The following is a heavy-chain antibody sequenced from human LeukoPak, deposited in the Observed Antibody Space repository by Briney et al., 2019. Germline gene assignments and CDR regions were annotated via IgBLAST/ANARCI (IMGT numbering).Heavy chain of an antibody. CDR1: GGSISSYY. CDR3: ARDGQGVTMIGGNWFDP. D-gene: IGHD3-22*01. J-gene: IGHJ5*02. Sequence: SETLSLTCTVSGGSISSYYWSWIRQPAGKGLEWIGRIHTSGSTNYNPSLKSRVTMSVDTSKNQFSLKLSSVTAADTAVYYCARDGQGVTMIGGNWFDPWGQGTLVTVSS. V-gene: IGHV4-4*07. CDR2: IHTSGST.